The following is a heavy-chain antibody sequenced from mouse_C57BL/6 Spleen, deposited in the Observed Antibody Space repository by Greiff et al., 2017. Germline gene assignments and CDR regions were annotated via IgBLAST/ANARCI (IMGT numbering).Heavy chain of an antibody. V-gene: IGHV3-6*01. J-gene: IGHJ2*01. CDR1: GYSITSGYY. CDR3: ARAVEGYFDY. CDR2: ISYDGSN. Sequence: ESGPGLVKPSQSLSLTCSVTGYSITSGYYWNWIRQFPGNKLEWMGYISYDGSNNYNPSLKNRISITRDTSKNQFFLKLNSVTTEDTATYYCARAVEGYFDYWGQGTTLTVSS.